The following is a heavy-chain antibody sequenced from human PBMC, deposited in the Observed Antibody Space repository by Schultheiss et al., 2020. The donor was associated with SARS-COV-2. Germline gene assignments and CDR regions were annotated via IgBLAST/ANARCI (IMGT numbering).Heavy chain of an antibody. CDR2: IYYSGST. CDR3: ASRDYGEDYYYGMDV. V-gene: IGHV4-61*08. D-gene: IGHD4-17*01. Sequence: SQTLSLTCTVSGGSISSGGYYWSWIRQPPGKGLEWIGYIYYSGSTNYNPSLKSRVTISVDTSKNQFSLKLSSVTAADTAVYYCASRDYGEDYYYGMDVWGQGTTVTVSS. J-gene: IGHJ6*02. CDR1: GGSISSGGYY.